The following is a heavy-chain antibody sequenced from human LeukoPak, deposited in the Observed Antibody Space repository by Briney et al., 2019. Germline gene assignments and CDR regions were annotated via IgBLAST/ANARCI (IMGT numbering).Heavy chain of an antibody. CDR3: ARGRSGGVLYYYMDV. CDR2: IIPIFGTA. J-gene: IGHJ6*03. Sequence: GSSVKVSCKASGGTFSSYAISWVRQAPGQGLEWMGGIIPIFGTANYAQKFQGRVTITADESTSTAYMELSSLRSEDTAVYYCARGRSGGVLYYYMDVWGKGTTVTVSS. V-gene: IGHV1-69*01. CDR1: GGTFSSYA. D-gene: IGHD2-8*02.